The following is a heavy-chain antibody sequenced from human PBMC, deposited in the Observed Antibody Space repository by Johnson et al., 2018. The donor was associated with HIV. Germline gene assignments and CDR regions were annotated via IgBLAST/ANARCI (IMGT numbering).Heavy chain of an antibody. CDR3: AKDMGIAARLGAFDI. Sequence: VQLVESGGGLVQPGGSLRLSCAASGFTFSSYDMHWVRQATGKGLEWVSAIGTAGDTYYPGSVKGRFTISRENAKNSLYLQMNSLRAEDTALYYCAKDMGIAARLGAFDIWGQGTMVTVSS. J-gene: IGHJ3*02. CDR2: IGTAGDT. CDR1: GFTFSSYD. V-gene: IGHV3-13*01. D-gene: IGHD6-6*01.